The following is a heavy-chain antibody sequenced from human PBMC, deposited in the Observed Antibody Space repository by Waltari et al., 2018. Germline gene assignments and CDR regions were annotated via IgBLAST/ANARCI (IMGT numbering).Heavy chain of an antibody. V-gene: IGHV1-18*01. CDR3: ARAIDYKIHFDF. Sequence: QVQLVQSGPEVKKPGASVNVSCKAAGYTFTRYGFSWVRQAPGQILKWMGWISAYSGDSFYAEKFQDRVTMTIDTSTTTAYMEMRSLTSDDTAIYYCARAIDYKIHFDFWGQGTLVTVSS. CDR2: ISAYSGDS. J-gene: IGHJ4*02. CDR1: GYTFTRYG. D-gene: IGHD4-4*01.